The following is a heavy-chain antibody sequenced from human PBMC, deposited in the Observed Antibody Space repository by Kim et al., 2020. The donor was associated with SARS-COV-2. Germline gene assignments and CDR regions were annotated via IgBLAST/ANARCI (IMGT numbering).Heavy chain of an antibody. D-gene: IGHD5-12*01. V-gene: IGHV4-59*01. CDR3: ARGSTRDGYNWEFDY. J-gene: IGHJ4*02. CDR2: IYYNGGT. Sequence: SETLSLTCTVSGGSISTYFWSWIRQPPGKGLEWIGYIYYNGGTNYKPSLKSRVTILVDTSKNQFSLKLSSVTAADTAVYYCARGSTRDGYNWEFDYWGQGTLVTVSS. CDR1: GGSISTYF.